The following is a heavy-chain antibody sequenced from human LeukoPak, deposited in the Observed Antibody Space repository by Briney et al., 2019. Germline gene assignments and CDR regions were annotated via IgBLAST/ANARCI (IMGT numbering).Heavy chain of an antibody. CDR3: ANSRWLDWYFDL. D-gene: IGHD5-12*01. J-gene: IGHJ2*01. Sequence: GSLGLSCAASGFTFSSYAMNWVRQAPGKGLEWVSYISSSSSTIYYADSVKGRFTISRDNAKNSLYLQMNSLGAEDTALYYCANSRWLDWYFDLWGRGTLVTVSS. CDR2: ISSSSSTI. CDR1: GFTFSSYA. V-gene: IGHV3-48*04.